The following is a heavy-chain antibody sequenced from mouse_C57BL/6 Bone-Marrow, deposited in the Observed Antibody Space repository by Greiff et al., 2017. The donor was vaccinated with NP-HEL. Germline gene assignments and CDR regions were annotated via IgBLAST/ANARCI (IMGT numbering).Heavy chain of an antibody. D-gene: IGHD1-1*01. CDR3: ARDPYGSSFFDY. J-gene: IGHJ2*01. Sequence: EVNVVESEGGLVQPGSSMKLSCTASGFTFSDYYMAWVRQVPEKGLEWVANINYDGSSTYYLDSLKSRFIISRDNAKNILYLQMSSLKSEDTATYYCARDPYGSSFFDYWGQGTTLTVSS. CDR1: GFTFSDYY. CDR2: INYDGSST. V-gene: IGHV5-16*01.